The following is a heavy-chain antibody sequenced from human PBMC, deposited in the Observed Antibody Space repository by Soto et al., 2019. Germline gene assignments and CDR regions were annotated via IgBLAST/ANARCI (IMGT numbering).Heavy chain of an antibody. V-gene: IGHV3-23*01. J-gene: IGHJ4*02. CDR2: ITGSGVTT. CDR1: GFTFSNYA. CDR3: AKESKNGLGDFDY. D-gene: IGHD1-26*01. Sequence: EVPLLESGGGLGQPGGSLRLSCAASGFTFSNYAMTWVRQAPGKGLEWVSLITGSGVTTYYADSVKGRFTISRDSSKYTVYLQMNSLRADDTAIYYCAKESKNGLGDFDYWGQGTLVTVSS.